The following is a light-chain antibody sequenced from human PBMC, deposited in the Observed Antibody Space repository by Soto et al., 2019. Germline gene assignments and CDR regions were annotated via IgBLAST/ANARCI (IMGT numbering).Light chain of an antibody. CDR1: QSVSSSF. CDR2: GAS. CDR3: QQYGSSPNT. J-gene: IGKJ5*01. Sequence: EIVLTQSPGTLSLSPGERATLSGRASQSVSSSFLAWYQQKPGQAPSLLIYGASSRATGIPDRFSGSGSGTDFTLTIRRLEPEDFAVYYCQQYGSSPNTFGQGTRLEIK. V-gene: IGKV3-20*01.